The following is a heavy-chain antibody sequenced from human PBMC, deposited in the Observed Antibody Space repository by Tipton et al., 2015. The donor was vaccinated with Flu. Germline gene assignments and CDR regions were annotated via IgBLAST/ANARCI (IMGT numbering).Heavy chain of an antibody. D-gene: IGHD3-3*01. CDR2: IKQDGDVK. CDR1: GFSFSNSW. V-gene: IGHV3-7*03. Sequence: SLRLSCVASGFSFSNSWMSWVRQAPGRGLEWVANIKQDGDVKQYLDSVKGRFTISRDNAKNSLYLQMSSLRVEDTAVYFCARDQETYDFWSGHIHYFDKWGPGTLVTVSS. J-gene: IGHJ4*02. CDR3: ARDQETYDFWSGHIHYFDK.